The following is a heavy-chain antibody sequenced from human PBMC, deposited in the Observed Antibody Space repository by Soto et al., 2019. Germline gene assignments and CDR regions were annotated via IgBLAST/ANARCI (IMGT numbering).Heavy chain of an antibody. CDR2: IYSGGST. Sequence: EVQLVESGGGLIQPGGSLRLSCAASGFTVSSKYMSWVRQAPGKGLEWVSLIYSGGSTYYADSVKGRFTISRDNSKNTLYLQMNSLRAEDTAVYYCARSLPSGTYSGEYYFDYWGQGTLVTVSS. CDR1: GFTVSSKY. D-gene: IGHD1-26*01. CDR3: ARSLPSGTYSGEYYFDY. J-gene: IGHJ4*02. V-gene: IGHV3-53*01.